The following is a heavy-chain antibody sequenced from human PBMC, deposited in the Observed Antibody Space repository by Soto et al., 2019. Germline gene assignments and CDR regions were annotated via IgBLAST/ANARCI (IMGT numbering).Heavy chain of an antibody. D-gene: IGHD6-13*01. CDR3: AKHFASGWSSRDALDI. CDR2: VSGSGAST. Sequence: VQLLESGGGLVQPGGSLRLSCAASGFTFSQYAMSWVRQAPGKGLEWVSIVSGSGASTTYADSVKGRFAISRDNSKNMLYLQMNSLSFDDPAVYYGAKHFASGWSSRDALDIWGQGTMVTVSS. CDR1: GFTFSQYA. V-gene: IGHV3-23*01. J-gene: IGHJ3*02.